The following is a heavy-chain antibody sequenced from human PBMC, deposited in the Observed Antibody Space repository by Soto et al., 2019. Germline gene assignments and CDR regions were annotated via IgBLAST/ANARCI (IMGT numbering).Heavy chain of an antibody. V-gene: IGHV3-30-3*01. D-gene: IGHD2-15*01. J-gene: IGHJ6*02. Sequence: QVQLVESEGGEVQPGGSLSLSWAASGFTFRNHAMHWVRQASGKGLECLAVIAYDGSNAFYRDSVKGRFTVSRDNSKNTLYLHMDSLRSEDTGVYYCARGDREDILVVVGARPGEYGIDIWGQGTTVTVSS. CDR2: IAYDGSNA. CDR3: ARGDREDILVVVGARPGEYGIDI. CDR1: GFTFRNHA.